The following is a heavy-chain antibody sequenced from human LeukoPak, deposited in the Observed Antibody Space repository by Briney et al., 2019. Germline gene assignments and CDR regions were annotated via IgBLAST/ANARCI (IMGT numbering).Heavy chain of an antibody. D-gene: IGHD5-12*01. J-gene: IGHJ5*02. Sequence: PSETLSLTCAVYGGSFSGYYWSWIRQPPGKGLEWIGEINHSGSTNYNPSLKSRVTISVDTSKNQFSLKLSSVTAADTAVYYCARDVDSWFDPWGQGTLVTVSS. CDR3: ARDVDSWFDP. CDR1: GGSFSGYY. CDR2: INHSGST. V-gene: IGHV4-34*01.